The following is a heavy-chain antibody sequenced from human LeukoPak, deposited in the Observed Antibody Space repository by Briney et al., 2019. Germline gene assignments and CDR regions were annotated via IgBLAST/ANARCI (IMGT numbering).Heavy chain of an antibody. CDR1: GFTFSSYG. J-gene: IGHJ4*02. CDR3: ARDQVGDILTGTYYFDY. D-gene: IGHD3-9*01. CDR2: IWYDGSNK. Sequence: GGSLRLSCAASGFTFSSYGMHWVRQAPGKGLEWVAVIWYDGSNKYYADSVKGRFTTSRDNSKNTLYLQMNSLRAEDTAVYYCARDQVGDILTGTYYFDYWGQGTLVTVSS. V-gene: IGHV3-33*01.